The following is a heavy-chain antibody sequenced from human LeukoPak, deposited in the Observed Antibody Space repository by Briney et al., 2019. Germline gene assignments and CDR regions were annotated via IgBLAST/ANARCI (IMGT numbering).Heavy chain of an antibody. CDR3: AKVLRGYTYGLIDY. J-gene: IGHJ4*02. CDR1: GFTFSSYA. CDR2: ISGSGGST. D-gene: IGHD5-18*01. Sequence: GGSLRLSCAASGFTFSSYAMSWVRQAPGKGLEWISAISGSGGSTYYADSVKGQFTISRDNSKNTLYLQMNSLRAEDTAVYYCAKVLRGYTYGLIDYWGQGTLVTVSS. V-gene: IGHV3-23*01.